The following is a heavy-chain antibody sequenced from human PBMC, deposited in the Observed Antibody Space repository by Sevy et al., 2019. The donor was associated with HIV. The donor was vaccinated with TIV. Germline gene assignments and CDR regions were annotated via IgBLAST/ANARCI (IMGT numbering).Heavy chain of an antibody. CDR1: GFIFSRYG. CDR3: RRECESDWYFDY. J-gene: IGHJ4*02. V-gene: IGHV3-33*01. CDR2: IFNDGKTK. Sequence: GGSLRLSCKVSGFIFSRYGVHWVRQAPGKGLEWVASIFNDGKTKYYGDPVKGRFTISRDDANNTLYLQMDSLRAEDRAVYYCRRECESDWYFDYWGQRTLVTVSS. D-gene: IGHD2-21*02.